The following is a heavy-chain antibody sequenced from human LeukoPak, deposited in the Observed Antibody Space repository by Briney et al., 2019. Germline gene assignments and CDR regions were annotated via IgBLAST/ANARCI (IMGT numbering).Heavy chain of an antibody. J-gene: IGHJ4*02. D-gene: IGHD1-14*01. CDR3: ARGGVPDPTQKIGY. CDR1: GVSFSGYY. CDR2: INHSGST. Sequence: SETLSLTCAVYGVSFSGYYWSWIRQPPGKGLEWIGEINHSGSTNYNPSLKSRVTISVDTSKNQFSLKLSSVTAADTAVYYCARGGVPDPTQKIGYWGQGTLVTVSS. V-gene: IGHV4-34*01.